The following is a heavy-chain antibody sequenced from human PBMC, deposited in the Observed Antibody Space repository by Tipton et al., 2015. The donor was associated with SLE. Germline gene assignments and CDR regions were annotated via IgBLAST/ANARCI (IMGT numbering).Heavy chain of an antibody. V-gene: IGHV4-61*09. CDR3: ARDPPSAYYYGMDV. CDR2: IYTSGST. J-gene: IGHJ6*02. CDR1: GGSISSGSYY. Sequence: TLSLTCTVSGGSISSGSYYWSWIRQPAGKGLEWIGHIYTSGSTNYNPSLKSRVTISVDTSKNQFSLKLSSVTAADTAVYYCARDPPSAYYYGMDVWGQGTTVTVSS.